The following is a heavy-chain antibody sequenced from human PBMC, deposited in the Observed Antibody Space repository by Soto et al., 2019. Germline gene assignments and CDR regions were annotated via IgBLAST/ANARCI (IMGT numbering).Heavy chain of an antibody. Sequence: SETLSLTCTVSGGSINNYYWSWIRQPPGKGLEWIGYIYYSGSTNYNPSLKSRVTISVDTSKHQFSLKLTSVTAADTAVYYCARHNYDSSGYYQYYYGMDVWGQGTTVTVSS. CDR3: ARHNYDSSGYYQYYYGMDV. J-gene: IGHJ6*02. CDR2: IYYSGST. CDR1: GGSINNYY. D-gene: IGHD3-22*01. V-gene: IGHV4-59*01.